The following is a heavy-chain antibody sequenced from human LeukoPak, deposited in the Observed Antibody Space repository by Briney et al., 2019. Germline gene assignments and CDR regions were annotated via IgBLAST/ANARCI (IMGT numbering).Heavy chain of an antibody. CDR3: ARRGVYYDSSGYHYYFDY. Sequence: SETLSLTCAVYGGSFSAYYWSWIRQPPGKGLEWIGEISHSGITNHNPSLKSQATISADTSKNQFSLKLSSVTAADTAVYYCARRGVYYDSSGYHYYFDYWGQGTLVTVSS. V-gene: IGHV4-34*04. J-gene: IGHJ4*02. CDR2: ISHSGIT. D-gene: IGHD3-22*01. CDR1: GGSFSAYY.